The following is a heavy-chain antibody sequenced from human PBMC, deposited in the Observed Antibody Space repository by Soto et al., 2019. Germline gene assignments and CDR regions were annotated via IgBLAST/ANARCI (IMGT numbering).Heavy chain of an antibody. CDR2: ISYDGSNK. Sequence: RLSCAASGFTLSSYGMHWVGQAPGKGLEWVAVISYDGSNKYYADSVKGRFTISRDNSKNTLYLQMNSLRAEDTAVYYCAKAGYGDYVGGLKFDYWGQGTLVTVSS. CDR3: AKAGYGDYVGGLKFDY. V-gene: IGHV3-30*18. J-gene: IGHJ4*02. CDR1: GFTLSSYG. D-gene: IGHD4-17*01.